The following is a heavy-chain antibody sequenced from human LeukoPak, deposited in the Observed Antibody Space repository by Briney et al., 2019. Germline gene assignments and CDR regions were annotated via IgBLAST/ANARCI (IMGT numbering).Heavy chain of an antibody. CDR1: GYTFTGHD. V-gene: IGHV1-2*02. D-gene: IGHD3/OR15-3a*01. CDR2: INPNNGAT. Sequence: ASVKVSCKASGYTFTGHDVHWVRQAPGQGLEWMAWINPNNGATDYAQKFQDRVTVTRDTSISTVYMELRSLTSDDTAVYYGARKSLWTVDFWGQGTLVSVSS. CDR3: ARKSLWTVDF. J-gene: IGHJ4*02.